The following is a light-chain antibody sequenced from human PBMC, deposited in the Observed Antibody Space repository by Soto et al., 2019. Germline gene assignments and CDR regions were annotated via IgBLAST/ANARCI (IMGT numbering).Light chain of an antibody. CDR2: AAS. CDR1: QSVRSN. Sequence: EIVMTQSPATLSVSPGERATLSCRASQSVRSNLAWYQQKPGQAPRLLIYAASTRATGIPARFSGSGSGTEFTLTISSPQSEDFAVYYCQQYNNRWTFGQGTKVDIK. V-gene: IGKV3-15*01. CDR3: QQYNNRWT. J-gene: IGKJ1*01.